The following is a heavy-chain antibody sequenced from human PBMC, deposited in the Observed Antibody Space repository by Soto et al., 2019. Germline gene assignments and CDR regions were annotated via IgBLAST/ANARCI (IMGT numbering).Heavy chain of an antibody. CDR2: ISSTTNYI. Sequence: EVQLVESGGVLVKPGGSLRLSCAASGFTFTRYSMNWVRQAPGKGLEWVSSISSTTNYIYYGDSVKGRFTISRDNAKNSLYLEMTSLRAEDTAVYYCARESEDLTSNFDYWGQGTLVTVSS. J-gene: IGHJ4*02. CDR1: GFTFTRYS. CDR3: ARESEDLTSNFDY. V-gene: IGHV3-21*06.